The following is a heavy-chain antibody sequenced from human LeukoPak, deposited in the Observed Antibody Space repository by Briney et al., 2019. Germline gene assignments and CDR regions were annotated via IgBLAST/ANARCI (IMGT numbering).Heavy chain of an antibody. Sequence: ASVKVSCKASGYTFTGYYMHWVRQAPGQGLEWMGWINPNSGGTNYAQKFQGRVTMTRDTSISTAYMELSRLRSDDTAVYYCASGSNYDILTGPYGMDVWGQGATVTVSS. J-gene: IGHJ6*02. CDR1: GYTFTGYY. D-gene: IGHD3-9*01. CDR3: ASGSNYDILTGPYGMDV. V-gene: IGHV1-2*02. CDR2: INPNSGGT.